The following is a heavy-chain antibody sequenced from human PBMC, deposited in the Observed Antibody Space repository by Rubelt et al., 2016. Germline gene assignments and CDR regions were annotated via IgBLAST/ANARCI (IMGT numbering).Heavy chain of an antibody. CDR2: ISVYNGNT. CDR1: GYTFTTYA. V-gene: IGHV1-18*01. D-gene: IGHD6-13*01. CDR3: GRDGMAAAVDY. J-gene: IGHJ4*02. Sequence: QVQLVQSETEVTKPGASVKVSCKASGYTFTTYAISWVRQAPGQGLEWMGWISVYNGNTNYAQTFQGRVTMTADTSTGKANRELRGLRSDDTAVEYGGRDGMAAAVDYWGQGTVGTGSS.